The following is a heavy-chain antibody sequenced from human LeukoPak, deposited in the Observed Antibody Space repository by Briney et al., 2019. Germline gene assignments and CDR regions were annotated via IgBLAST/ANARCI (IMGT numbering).Heavy chain of an antibody. CDR2: IYHSGST. CDR1: GGSISSGGYS. D-gene: IGHD4-23*01. Sequence: SETLSLTCAVSGGSISSGGYSWSWIRQPPGKGLEWIGYIYHSGSTYYNPSLKSRVTISVDTSKNQFSLKLSSVTAADTAVYYCARTDFGGNSLNYWGQGTLVTVSS. V-gene: IGHV4-30-2*02. J-gene: IGHJ4*02. CDR3: ARTDFGGNSLNY.